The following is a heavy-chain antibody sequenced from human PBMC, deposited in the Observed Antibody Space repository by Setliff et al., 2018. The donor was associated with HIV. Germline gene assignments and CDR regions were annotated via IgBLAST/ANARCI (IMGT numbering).Heavy chain of an antibody. V-gene: IGHV3-15*01. Sequence: GGSLRLSCAASGFTLNHAWMSWVRQAPGKGLEWVGRIKTKTDGGTTDYAAPVKGRFTISRDDSENTLYLQMISLKTEDTAVYYCTKGPGKGSFMDHWGQGALVTVSS. CDR3: TKGPGKGSFMDH. CDR2: IKTKTDGGTT. CDR1: GFTLNHAW. J-gene: IGHJ4*02. D-gene: IGHD6-13*01.